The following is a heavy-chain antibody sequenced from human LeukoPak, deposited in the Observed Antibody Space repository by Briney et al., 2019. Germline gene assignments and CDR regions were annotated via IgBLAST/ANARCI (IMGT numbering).Heavy chain of an antibody. Sequence: PSETLSLTCTVSGGSISSYYWSWIRQPPGKGLEWIGYIYYSGSTNYNPSLKSRVTISVDTSKNQFSLKLSSVTAADTAVYYCARHLLLWFGELPGYMDVWGKGTTVTISS. J-gene: IGHJ6*03. CDR1: GGSISSYY. D-gene: IGHD3-10*01. CDR3: ARHLLLWFGELPGYMDV. CDR2: IYYSGST. V-gene: IGHV4-59*01.